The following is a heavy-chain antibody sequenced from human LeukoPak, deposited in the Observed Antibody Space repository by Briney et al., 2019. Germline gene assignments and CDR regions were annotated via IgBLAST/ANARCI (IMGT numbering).Heavy chain of an antibody. J-gene: IGHJ6*03. CDR3: ARAPYDFWSGSPNYYYCYMDV. V-gene: IGHV3-30-3*01. D-gene: IGHD3-3*01. Sequence: GSLRLSCAASGFTFRAYIMHWVRQAPGKGLEWVAVITSDGTNEYYADAVKGRFTISRDNSKTTLYLHMNSLRAEDTAVYYCARAPYDFWSGSPNYYYCYMDVWGKGTTVTVSS. CDR1: GFTFRAYI. CDR2: ITSDGTNE.